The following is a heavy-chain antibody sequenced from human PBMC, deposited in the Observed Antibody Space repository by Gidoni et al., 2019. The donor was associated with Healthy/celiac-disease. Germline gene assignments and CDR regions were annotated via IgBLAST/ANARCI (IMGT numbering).Heavy chain of an antibody. V-gene: IGHV3-23*01. Sequence: EVQLLESGGGLVPPVGSLRLSCAASGFPFRSYSMRWVRQAPGKGLEWVSAISGSGGSTYYADSVKGRFTISRDNSKNTLYLQMNSLRAEDTAVYYCAKDPPTYYYDSSGEGYFQHWGQGTLVTVSS. CDR1: GFPFRSYS. D-gene: IGHD3-22*01. CDR2: ISGSGGST. CDR3: AKDPPTYYYDSSGEGYFQH. J-gene: IGHJ1*01.